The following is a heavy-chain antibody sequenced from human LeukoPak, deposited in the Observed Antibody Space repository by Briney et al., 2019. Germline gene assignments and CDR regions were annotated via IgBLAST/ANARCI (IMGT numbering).Heavy chain of an antibody. CDR2: ISPYNGNT. CDR3: ARGGTSYTIFGVVIILDY. Sequence: ASVKVSCKASGYTFTSYGISWVRQGPGQRLEWIEWISPYNGNTNYAQKPQGRVTMTTDTSTSTAYMELRSLRSDDTAVYYCARGGTSYTIFGVVIILDYWGQGTLVTVSS. J-gene: IGHJ4*02. CDR1: GYTFTSYG. D-gene: IGHD3-3*01. V-gene: IGHV1-18*01.